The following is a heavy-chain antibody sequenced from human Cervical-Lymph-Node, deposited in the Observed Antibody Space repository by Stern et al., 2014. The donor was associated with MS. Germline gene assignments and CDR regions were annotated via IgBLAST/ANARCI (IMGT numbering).Heavy chain of an antibody. V-gene: IGHV1-46*01. CDR1: GYSFTSYF. CDR2: INPTAGDT. Sequence: VQLVESGAEVKKPGASVKVSCLASGYSFTSYFINWVRQAPGQGLEWMGIINPTAGDTNYAQKIQGRVVMTRDTSTRTVYLERMEIVNPSAGNTNYAQKLQGRVVMTSDTSTGTVYMELSSLRSEDTAVYYCARDEGADYWGQGTLVTVSS. J-gene: IGHJ4*02. CDR3: AQKLQGRVVMTSDTSTGTVYMELSSLRSEDTAVYYCARDEGADY. D-gene: IGHD2-15*01.